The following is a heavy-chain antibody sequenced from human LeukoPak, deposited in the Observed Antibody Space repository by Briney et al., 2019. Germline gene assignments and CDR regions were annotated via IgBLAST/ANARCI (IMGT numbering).Heavy chain of an antibody. CDR3: ARSPAREQWLVRRYFDY. J-gene: IGHJ4*02. CDR1: GFTFSSYS. CDR2: ISSSSSYI. V-gene: IGHV3-21*01. Sequence: PGGSLRLSCAASGFTFSSYSMNWVRQAPGKGLEWVSSISSSSSYIYYADSVKGRFTISRDNSKNTLYLQMGSLRAEDMAVYYCARSPAREQWLVRRYFDYWGQGTLVTVSS. D-gene: IGHD6-19*01.